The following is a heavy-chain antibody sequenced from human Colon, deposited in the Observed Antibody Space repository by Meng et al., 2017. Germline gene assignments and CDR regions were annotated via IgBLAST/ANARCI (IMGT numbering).Heavy chain of an antibody. J-gene: IGHJ4*02. CDR1: GDSVSSKTAV. D-gene: IGHD3-16*02. CDR2: TYYRAKWNH. CDR3: TRGLEFYRFEY. Sequence: PLQQSGPGLVKPSQTLSLTCAISGDSVSSKTAVWNWIRQSPSRGLEWLGRTYYRAKWNHDYAESLRGRITINPDTSNNQISLQLNSVTPEDTAVYYCTRGLEFYRFEYWGQGTLVTVFS. V-gene: IGHV6-1*01.